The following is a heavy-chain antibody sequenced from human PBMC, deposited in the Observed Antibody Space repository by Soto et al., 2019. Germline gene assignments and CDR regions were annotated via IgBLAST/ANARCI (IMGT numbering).Heavy chain of an antibody. CDR1: GGSISSYY. Sequence: SETLSLTCTVSGGSISSYYWSWIRQPAGKGLEWIGRIYTSGSTNYNPSLKSRVTMSVGTSKNQFSLKLSSVTAADTAVYYCARSRHSSSSPDYWGQGTLVTVSS. J-gene: IGHJ4*02. D-gene: IGHD6-6*01. V-gene: IGHV4-4*07. CDR3: ARSRHSSSSPDY. CDR2: IYTSGST.